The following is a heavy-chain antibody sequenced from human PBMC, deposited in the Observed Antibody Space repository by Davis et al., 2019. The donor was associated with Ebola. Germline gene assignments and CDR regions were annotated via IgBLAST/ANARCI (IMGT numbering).Heavy chain of an antibody. CDR1: GYTFTSYD. V-gene: IGHV1-8*01. J-gene: IGHJ3*02. CDR2: MNPNSGNT. CDR3: ARHGITMIVVVIDAFDI. D-gene: IGHD3-22*01. Sequence: AASVKVSCKASGYTFTSYDINWVRQATGQGLEWMGWMNPNSGNTGYAQKFQGRVTMTRNTSISTAYMELRSLRSDDTAVYYCARHGITMIVVVIDAFDIWGQGTMVTVSS.